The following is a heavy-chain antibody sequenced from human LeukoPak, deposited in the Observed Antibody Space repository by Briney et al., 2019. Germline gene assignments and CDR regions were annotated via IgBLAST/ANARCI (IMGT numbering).Heavy chain of an antibody. D-gene: IGHD6-19*01. CDR2: INHSGST. V-gene: IGHV4-34*01. CDR1: GGSFSGYY. Sequence: SETLSLTCAVYGGSFSGYYWSWIRQPPGNGLEWIGEINHSGSTNYNPSLKSRVTISVDTSKNQFSLKLSSVTAADTAVYYCAREPISQVAGTSDYWGQGTLVTVSS. CDR3: AREPISQVAGTSDY. J-gene: IGHJ4*02.